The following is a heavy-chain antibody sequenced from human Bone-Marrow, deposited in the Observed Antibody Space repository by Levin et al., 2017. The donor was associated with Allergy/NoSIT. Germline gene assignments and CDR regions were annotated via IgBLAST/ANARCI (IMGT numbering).Heavy chain of an antibody. CDR3: ASRPLVWEPTDI. Sequence: PGGSLRLSCEGSGFTFSSYSLMWVRQAPGKGLEWVSGISGNGAGTYYADSVKGRFIISRDNSKNTMYLQMNGLRAEDTALYYCASRPLVWEPTDIWGQGTMVIVSS. J-gene: IGHJ3*02. CDR1: GFTFSSYS. CDR2: ISGNGAGT. D-gene: IGHD1-14*01. V-gene: IGHV3-23*01.